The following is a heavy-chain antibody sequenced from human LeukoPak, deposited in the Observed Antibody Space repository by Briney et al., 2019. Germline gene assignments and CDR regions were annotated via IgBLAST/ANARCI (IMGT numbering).Heavy chain of an antibody. CDR3: ARSSLGTITAGPFDY. J-gene: IGHJ4*02. Sequence: ASVKVSCKASGYTFSSYGIAWVRQAPGQGLEWMGCISGYNGNTNYAQKLQGRVSITTDTSTTTAYMELRSLTSDDTALYYCARSSLGTITAGPFDYWGQGTLVTVSS. V-gene: IGHV1-18*01. D-gene: IGHD5-12*01. CDR1: GYTFSSYG. CDR2: ISGYNGNT.